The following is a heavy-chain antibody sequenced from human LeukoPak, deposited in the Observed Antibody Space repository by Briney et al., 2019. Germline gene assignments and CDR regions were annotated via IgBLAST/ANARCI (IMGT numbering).Heavy chain of an antibody. CDR1: GGSFSGYF. Sequence: SETLSLTCAVYGGSFSGYFWSWIRQPPGKGLEWIGEINHSGSTNYNPSLKSRVTISVDTSKNQFSLKLSSVTAADTAVYYCARGGYCSSTGCYSSLGFDPWGQGTLVTVSS. V-gene: IGHV4-34*01. J-gene: IGHJ5*02. D-gene: IGHD2-2*01. CDR2: INHSGST. CDR3: ARGGYCSSTGCYSSLGFDP.